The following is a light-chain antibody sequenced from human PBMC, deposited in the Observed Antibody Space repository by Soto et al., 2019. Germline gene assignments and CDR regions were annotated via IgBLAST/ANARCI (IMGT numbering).Light chain of an antibody. CDR2: GAS. Sequence: PGEIATLSWRASQSVSSNLAWYQQKPGQAPRLLIYGASNRATGIPDKFNGSGSGTDFTLTISRLEPEDFAVYYCQQYGSSGTFGQGTKVDIK. J-gene: IGKJ1*01. V-gene: IGKV3-20*01. CDR3: QQYGSSGT. CDR1: QSVSSN.